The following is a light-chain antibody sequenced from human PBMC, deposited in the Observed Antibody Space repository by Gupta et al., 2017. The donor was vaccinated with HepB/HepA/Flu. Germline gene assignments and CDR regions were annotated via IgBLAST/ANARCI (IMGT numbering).Light chain of an antibody. J-gene: IGLJ2*01. CDR1: KLGDKY. Sequence: SYELTQPPSVSVSPGQTASITCSGDKLGDKYACWYQQKPGQSPVLVIYQDSKRPSGIPERFSGSNSGNTATLTISGTQAMEEADYYCQAGDSSTVVVFGGGTKLTVL. CDR2: QDS. V-gene: IGLV3-1*01. CDR3: QAGDSSTVVV.